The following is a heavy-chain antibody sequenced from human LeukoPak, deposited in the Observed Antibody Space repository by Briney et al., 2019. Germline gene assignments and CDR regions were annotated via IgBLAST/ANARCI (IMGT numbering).Heavy chain of an antibody. CDR2: IRDDGGEI. Sequence: GGSLRLSCEASGFTFSSYWMSWVRQAPGKGLEWVANIRDDGGEIYYVDSVKGRFTISRDNAKSSLFLQMNSLRAEDAAVYYFARDKPRGSYYGSIFDSWGQGTLVTVSS. D-gene: IGHD1-26*01. V-gene: IGHV3-7*01. CDR3: ARDKPRGSYYGSIFDS. J-gene: IGHJ4*02. CDR1: GFTFSSYW.